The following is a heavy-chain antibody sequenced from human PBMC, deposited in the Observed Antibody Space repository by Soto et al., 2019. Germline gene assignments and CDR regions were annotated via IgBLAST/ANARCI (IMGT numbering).Heavy chain of an antibody. Sequence: SETLSLTCAVSGYSISSSNWWGWIRQPPGKGLEWIGYIYYSGSTYYNPSLKSRVTISVDTSKNQFSLKLSSVTAVDTAVYYCASSRNLRWYYYWGQGTLVTVSS. D-gene: IGHD2-15*01. J-gene: IGHJ4*02. V-gene: IGHV4-28*01. CDR3: ASSRNLRWYYY. CDR1: GYSISSSNW. CDR2: IYYSGST.